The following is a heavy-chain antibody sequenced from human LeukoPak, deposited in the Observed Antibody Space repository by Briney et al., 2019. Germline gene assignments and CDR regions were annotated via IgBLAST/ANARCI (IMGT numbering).Heavy chain of an antibody. D-gene: IGHD1-14*01. V-gene: IGHV3-21*01. CDR1: GFTFNAYT. CDR3: ARSRTSSPYDKNLNF. Sequence: GGSLRLSCTASGFTFNAYTISWVRAAPGEGLEWVSSISGSGNDIYPAASVKGRFTISRDDAPNSVYLQMNSLKDEDTAVDYCARSRTSSPYDKNLNFWGQGTLVIVSS. CDR2: ISGSGNDI. J-gene: IGHJ4*02.